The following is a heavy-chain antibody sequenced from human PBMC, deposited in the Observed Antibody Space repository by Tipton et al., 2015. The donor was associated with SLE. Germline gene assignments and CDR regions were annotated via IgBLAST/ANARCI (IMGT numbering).Heavy chain of an antibody. D-gene: IGHD6-19*01. CDR2: ISPYNGNT. Sequence: QSGPEVKKPGASVKVSCKASSYSFTSYGISWVRQAPGQGLEWMGWISPYNGNTKYAQNFQGRVTLTTDTSTSTAYMELGSLRNDDTAVYYCARGTSVGGSFDFWGQGTLVTVSS. V-gene: IGHV1-18*01. J-gene: IGHJ4*02. CDR3: ARGTSVGGSFDF. CDR1: SYSFTSYG.